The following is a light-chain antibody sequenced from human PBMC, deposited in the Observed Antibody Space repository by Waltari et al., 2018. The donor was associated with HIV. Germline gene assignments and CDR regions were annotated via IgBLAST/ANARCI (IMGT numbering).Light chain of an antibody. CDR3: QYYDNIFVYV. CDR1: GRRIASNY. J-gene: IGLJ1*01. Sequence: NFMMTQPHSVSESPGKTVTISCTASGRRIASNYVQCYQQRPGSAPTTVIYEDDQRPSGVPDRFSGSIDSSSNSASLTISGLRTEYEADYYRQYYDNIFVYVCGGGTKVTVL. V-gene: IGLV6-57*02. CDR2: EDD.